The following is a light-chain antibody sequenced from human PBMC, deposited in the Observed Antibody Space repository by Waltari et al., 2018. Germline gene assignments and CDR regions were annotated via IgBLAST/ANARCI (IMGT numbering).Light chain of an antibody. V-gene: IGLV1-40*01. CDR1: GSNLRAGHG. Sequence: QSVLTQPPSVSGAPGQRVTISCTGSGSNLRAGHGVHWYQPLPRAAPKLLIYGSSSRPLGVPDRFFGSTSGTSASLAIIGLQAEDEADYYCQSYDTSLSVVFGGGTKLTVL. J-gene: IGLJ3*02. CDR3: QSYDTSLSVV. CDR2: GSS.